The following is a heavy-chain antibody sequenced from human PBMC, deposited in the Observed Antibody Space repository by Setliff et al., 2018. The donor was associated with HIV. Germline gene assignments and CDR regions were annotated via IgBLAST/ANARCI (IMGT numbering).Heavy chain of an antibody. CDR1: SGSISSSIFY. Sequence: KPSETLSLTCTVSSGSISSSIFYWGWIRQPPGKGLEWIGSIYYSGSTYYNPSLKSRVTISLDTSKNRFSLKLSSVTAADTAVYYCARGNGYSYGLMSAFDIWGQGTMVTVSS. D-gene: IGHD5-18*01. CDR2: IYYSGST. V-gene: IGHV4-39*07. CDR3: ARGNGYSYGLMSAFDI. J-gene: IGHJ3*02.